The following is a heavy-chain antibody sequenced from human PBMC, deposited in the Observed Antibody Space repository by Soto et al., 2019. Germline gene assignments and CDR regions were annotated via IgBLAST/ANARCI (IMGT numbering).Heavy chain of an antibody. D-gene: IGHD3-10*01. Sequence: QVQLQESGPGLVKPSGTLSLTCALSGASIITDNWWSWVRQPPGKEMEWIGEIYHSGNPNFNPSVKSRVTISVDTSKNQFSLTVSSVTAADTAIYYWARASASSKLRGVVINWGQGTLVTVSS. CDR1: GASIITDNW. V-gene: IGHV4-4*02. CDR3: ARASASSKLRGVVIN. CDR2: IYHSGNP. J-gene: IGHJ4*02.